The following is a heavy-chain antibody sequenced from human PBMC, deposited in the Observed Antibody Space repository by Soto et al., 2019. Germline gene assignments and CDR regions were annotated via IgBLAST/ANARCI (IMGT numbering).Heavy chain of an antibody. J-gene: IGHJ5*02. V-gene: IGHV4-61*01. CDR1: RDSVTCVNNY. D-gene: IGHD1-20*01. CDR3: ARGSAWPNNFFDP. CDR2: VSYEGSV. Sequence: QVQLQESGPGLVKASETLSLTCTVSRDSVTCVNNYWSWIRQPPGKGLEWIGYVSYEGSVNYEPSLKSRLTISLDAPKNQFSLHLTSVTAADTALYFCARGSAWPNNFFDPWGQGIRVIVSS.